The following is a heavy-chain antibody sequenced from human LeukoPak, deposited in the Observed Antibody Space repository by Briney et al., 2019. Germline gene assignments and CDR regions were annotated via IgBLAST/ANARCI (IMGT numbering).Heavy chain of an antibody. Sequence: PGGSLRLSCAASGFTFDDYAMHWVRHAPGKGLEWVSGISWNSGSIVYADSVKGRFTISRDNAKNSLYLQMNSLRAEDMALYYCAKDSSSSSDHFDYWGQGTLVTVSS. V-gene: IGHV3-9*03. CDR2: ISWNSGSI. D-gene: IGHD6-13*01. J-gene: IGHJ4*02. CDR3: AKDSSSSSDHFDY. CDR1: GFTFDDYA.